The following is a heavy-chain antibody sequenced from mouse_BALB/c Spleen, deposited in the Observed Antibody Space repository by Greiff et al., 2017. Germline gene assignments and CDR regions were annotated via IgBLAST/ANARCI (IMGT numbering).Heavy chain of an antibody. CDR2: IDPENGNT. V-gene: IGHV14-1*02. CDR3: ASSNYPAWFAY. J-gene: IGHJ3*01. D-gene: IGHD2-5*01. CDR1: GFNITDYY. Sequence: VQLQQSGAELVRPGALVKLSCKASGFNITDYYMHWVKQRPEQGLEWIGWIDPENGNTIYDPKFQGKASITADTSSNTAYLQLSSLTSEDTAVYYCASSNYPAWFAYWGQGTLVTVSA.